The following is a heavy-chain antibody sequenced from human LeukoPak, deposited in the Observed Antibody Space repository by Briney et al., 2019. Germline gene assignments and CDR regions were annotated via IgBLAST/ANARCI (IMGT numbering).Heavy chain of an antibody. CDR3: ARDGYYYDSSLDS. V-gene: IGHV3-30*04. CDR2: ISDDGSGK. Sequence: GGSLRLSCAASEFTFGNYAIHWVRQAPGKGLEWVTIISDDGSGKYYADSVKGRFTISRDNSKNTVYLQMNSLREDDTAVYYCARDGYYYDSSLDSWGQGTLVTVSS. CDR1: EFTFGNYA. D-gene: IGHD3-22*01. J-gene: IGHJ4*02.